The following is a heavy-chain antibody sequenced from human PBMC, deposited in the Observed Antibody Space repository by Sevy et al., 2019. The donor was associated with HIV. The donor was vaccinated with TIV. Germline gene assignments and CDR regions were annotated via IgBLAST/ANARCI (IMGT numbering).Heavy chain of an antibody. Sequence: SETLSLTCTVSGVSITNNNYFWGWIRQPPGKGLEWIGAIYYTGSTYYNSSLNSQITISIDTSGDQFSLDLSSVTAADTAVYYCARHFGGGGKRGLDVWGQGTTVTVSS. CDR2: IYYTGST. CDR1: GVSITNNNYF. V-gene: IGHV4-39*01. J-gene: IGHJ6*02. D-gene: IGHD3-10*01. CDR3: ARHFGGGGKRGLDV.